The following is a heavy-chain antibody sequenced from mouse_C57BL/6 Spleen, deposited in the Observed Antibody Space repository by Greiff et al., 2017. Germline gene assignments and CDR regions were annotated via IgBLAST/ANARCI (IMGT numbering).Heavy chain of an antibody. V-gene: IGHV1-72*01. CDR3: ARALITTVVSAMDY. CDR1: GYTFTSYW. CDR2: IDPNSGGT. Sequence: QLQQSGAELVKPGASVKLSCKASGYTFTSYWMHWVKQRPGRGLEWIGRIDPNSGGTKYNEKFKSKATLTVDKPSSTAYMQLSSLTSEDSAVYYCARALITTVVSAMDYWGQGTSVTVSS. J-gene: IGHJ4*01. D-gene: IGHD1-1*01.